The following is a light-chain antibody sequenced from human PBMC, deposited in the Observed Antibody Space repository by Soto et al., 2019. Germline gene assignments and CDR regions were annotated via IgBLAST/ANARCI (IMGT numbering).Light chain of an antibody. CDR2: GES. V-gene: IGKV3-20*01. Sequence: ALTESRGTLALSPGERATLYCSASQSIRMTLAWSEQKSGQPPRLLIFGESTGATGIPARFSGSGSGSEFTLTISRLEPEDFALYYCRQYGSSSPITFGQGTRLEIK. J-gene: IGKJ5*01. CDR1: QSIRMT. CDR3: RQYGSSSPIT.